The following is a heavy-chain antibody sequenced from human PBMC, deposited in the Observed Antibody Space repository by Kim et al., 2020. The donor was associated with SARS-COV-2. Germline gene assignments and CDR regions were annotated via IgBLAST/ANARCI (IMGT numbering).Heavy chain of an antibody. D-gene: IGHD2-21*01. CDR3: ARSLMW. Sequence: SQTLSLTCAISGDSVSSKSVAWDWIRQSPSSGLEWLGRTYYRSKWHNDYAVSVKSRITINPDTSKNQFSLHLNSVTPEDTAVYYCARSLMWWGQGTLVTVSS. V-gene: IGHV6-1*01. CDR2: TYYRSKWHN. J-gene: IGHJ4*02. CDR1: GDSVSSKSVA.